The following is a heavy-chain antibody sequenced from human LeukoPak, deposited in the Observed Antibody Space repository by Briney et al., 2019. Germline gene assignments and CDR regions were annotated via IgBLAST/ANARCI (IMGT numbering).Heavy chain of an antibody. Sequence: ASVKVSCKASGYTFTGYYMHWVRQATGQGLEWMGWMNPNSGNTGYAQKFQGRVTMTRNTSISTAYMELSSLRSEDTAVYYCARSLSRASRDGYNYFDYWGQGTLVTVSS. CDR3: ARSLSRASRDGYNYFDY. J-gene: IGHJ4*02. D-gene: IGHD5-24*01. V-gene: IGHV1-8*02. CDR1: GYTFTGYY. CDR2: MNPNSGNT.